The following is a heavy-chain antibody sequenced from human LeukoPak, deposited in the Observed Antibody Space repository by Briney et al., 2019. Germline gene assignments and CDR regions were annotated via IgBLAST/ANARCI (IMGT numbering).Heavy chain of an antibody. CDR1: GFSFSSYG. D-gene: IGHD2-8*01. J-gene: IGHJ4*02. Sequence: GGSLRLACAASGFSFSSYGMNWVRQAPGKGLEWLSYISSSGSDTYYADSVKGRFTISRDNSKNSMYLQMNSLRAEDTAVYYCVKSTNLLVWGQGTLVTVSS. V-gene: IGHV3-48*03. CDR3: VKSTNLLV. CDR2: ISSSGSDT.